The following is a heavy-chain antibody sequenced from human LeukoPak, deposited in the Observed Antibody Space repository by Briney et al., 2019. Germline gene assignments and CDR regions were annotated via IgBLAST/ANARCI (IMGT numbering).Heavy chain of an antibody. CDR2: IKEDGTEE. CDR1: GFNVKYHC. V-gene: IGHV3-7*04. CDR3: VRGGWELDY. D-gene: IGHD1-26*01. J-gene: IGHJ4*02. Sequence: PGGSLRLSCAASGFNVKYHCMSWVRQAPGKGLEWVAPIKEDGTEEYYVDFVKSRFTISKDDAKSFLFLQMNRLTAEDTALYYCVRGGWELDYWGQGTLVTVSS.